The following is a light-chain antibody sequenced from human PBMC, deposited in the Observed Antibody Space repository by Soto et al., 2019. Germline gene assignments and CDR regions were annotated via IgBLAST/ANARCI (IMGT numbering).Light chain of an antibody. CDR3: KQYHTWPIT. CDR2: GAY. V-gene: IGKV3-15*01. CDR1: QSVSSN. J-gene: IGKJ4*01. Sequence: EVLMTQSPDTLYVSPGERATLSCRASQSVSSNLAWYQQKPGQAPRLLISGAYTGATGIPARFSGSGSGTEFTLTIRSLQSEDCAIYYCKQYHTWPITFGGGTKVDIK.